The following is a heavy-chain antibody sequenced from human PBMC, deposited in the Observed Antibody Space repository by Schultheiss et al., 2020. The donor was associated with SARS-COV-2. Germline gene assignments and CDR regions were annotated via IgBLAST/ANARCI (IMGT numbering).Heavy chain of an antibody. CDR3: ATSGGNSSGSDEADAFDI. Sequence: GGSLRLSCAASGFTFSSYSMNWVRQAPGKGLEWVSYISSSSSTIYYADSVKGRFTISRDNSKNTLYLQMNSLRAEDTAVYYCATSGGNSSGSDEADAFDIWGQGTMVTVSS. V-gene: IGHV3-48*01. J-gene: IGHJ3*02. CDR2: ISSSSSTI. CDR1: GFTFSSYS. D-gene: IGHD6-19*01.